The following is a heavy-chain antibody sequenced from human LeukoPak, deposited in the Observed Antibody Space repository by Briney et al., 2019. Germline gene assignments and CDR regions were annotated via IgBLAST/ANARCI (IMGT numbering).Heavy chain of an antibody. J-gene: IGHJ5*02. Sequence: ASVKVSCKASGFTFIDYYMHWVRQAPGQGLEWMGRINPRSGGTNYAQKFQDRVTMTRDTFISTAYMELSRLKFDDTAVFYCARGSISSGDWFDPWGQGTLVTVSS. CDR3: ARGSISSGDWFDP. CDR1: GFTFIDYY. CDR2: INPRSGGT. V-gene: IGHV1-2*06. D-gene: IGHD6-6*01.